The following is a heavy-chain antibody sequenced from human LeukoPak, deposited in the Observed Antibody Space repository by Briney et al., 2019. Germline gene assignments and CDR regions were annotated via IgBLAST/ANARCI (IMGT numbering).Heavy chain of an antibody. Sequence: SGPTLVNPTQTLTLTCTFSGFSLSTSGVGVGWIRQPPGKALEWLALIYWNDDKHYRPSLKSRLTITKDTSKNQVVLTVTNMDPVDTATYYCAPPPPQTGWLRIDYWGQGTLVTVSS. CDR1: GFSLSTSGVG. CDR2: IYWNDDK. CDR3: APPPPQTGWLRIDY. J-gene: IGHJ4*02. V-gene: IGHV2-5*01. D-gene: IGHD5-24*01.